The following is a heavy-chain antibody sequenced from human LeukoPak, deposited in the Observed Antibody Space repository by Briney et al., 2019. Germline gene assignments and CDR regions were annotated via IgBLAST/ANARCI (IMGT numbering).Heavy chain of an antibody. V-gene: IGHV3-30-3*01. J-gene: IGHJ4*02. CDR1: GFTFSSYA. Sequence: AGGSLRLSCAASGFTFSSYAMHWVRQAPGKGLEWVAVISYDGSNKYYADSVKGRFTISRDNSKNTLFLQMNSLRAEDTAVYYCAGDSGNSQGGFDYWGQGSLVTVSS. CDR2: ISYDGSNK. CDR3: AGDSGNSQGGFDY. D-gene: IGHD1-26*01.